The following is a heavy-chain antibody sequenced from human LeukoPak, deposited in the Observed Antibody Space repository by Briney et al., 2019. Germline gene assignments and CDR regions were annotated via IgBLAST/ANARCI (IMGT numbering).Heavy chain of an antibody. Sequence: GGSLRLSCAASGFTFSSYAMSWVRQAPGKGLEWVAVISYDGSNKYYADSVKGRFTISRDTSKNTLYLQMNSLRAEDTAVYYCAKGSASSWYSYYFYYMDVWGKGTTVTVSS. D-gene: IGHD6-13*01. V-gene: IGHV3-30*18. CDR3: AKGSASSWYSYYFYYMDV. CDR2: ISYDGSNK. J-gene: IGHJ6*03. CDR1: GFTFSSYA.